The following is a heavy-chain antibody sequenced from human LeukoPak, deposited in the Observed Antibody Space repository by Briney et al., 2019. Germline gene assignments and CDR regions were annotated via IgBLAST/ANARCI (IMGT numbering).Heavy chain of an antibody. CDR3: AKSRRWEIAAAGTFDY. J-gene: IGHJ4*02. D-gene: IGHD6-13*01. CDR1: VFTFSDYY. V-gene: IGHV3-11*03. Sequence: GGSLRLSCAASVFTFSDYYVSWIRQAPEKGLEWVSYISSSSSYTNYADSVKGRFTISRDNSKNKLYLQMNSLRAEDTAVYYCAKSRRWEIAAAGTFDYWGQGTLVTVSS. CDR2: ISSSSSYT.